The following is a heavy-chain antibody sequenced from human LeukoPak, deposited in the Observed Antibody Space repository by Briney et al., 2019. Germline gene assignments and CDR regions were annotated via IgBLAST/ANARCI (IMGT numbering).Heavy chain of an antibody. J-gene: IGHJ4*02. CDR3: ASSVYCSGGSCYSSFDY. D-gene: IGHD2-15*01. V-gene: IGHV1-8*01. CDR1: GYTFTSYD. Sequence: ASVKVSGKASGYTFTSYDINWVRQATGQGLEWMGWMNPNSGNTAYAQKFQGRVTMTRNTSISTAYMELSSLRSEDTAVYYCASSVYCSGGSCYSSFDYWGQGTLVTVSS. CDR2: MNPNSGNT.